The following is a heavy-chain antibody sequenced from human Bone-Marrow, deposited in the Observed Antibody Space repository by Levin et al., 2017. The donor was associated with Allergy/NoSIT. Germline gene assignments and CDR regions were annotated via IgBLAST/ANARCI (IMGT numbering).Heavy chain of an antibody. CDR3: ARKCGYSGYDGWFDP. V-gene: IGHV1-18*01. D-gene: IGHD5-12*01. Sequence: ASVKVSCKASGYTFTSYGISWVRQAPGQGLEWMGWISAYNGNTNYAQKLQGRVTMTTDTSTSTAYMELRSLRSDDTAVYYCARKCGYSGYDGWFDPWGQGTLVTVSS. J-gene: IGHJ5*02. CDR1: GYTFTSYG. CDR2: ISAYNGNT.